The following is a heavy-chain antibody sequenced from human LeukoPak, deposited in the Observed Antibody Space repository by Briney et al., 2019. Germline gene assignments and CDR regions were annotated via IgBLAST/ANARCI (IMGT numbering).Heavy chain of an antibody. CDR1: GFTFSSYA. V-gene: IGHV3-30-3*01. CDR2: ISYDGSNK. Sequence: LTGGSLRLSCAASGFTFSSYAMHWVRQAPGKGLEWVAVISYDGSNKYYADSVKGRFTISRDNSKNTLYLQMNSLRAEGTAVYYCARGSTVVKGLVFDYWGQGTLVTVSS. J-gene: IGHJ4*02. D-gene: IGHD4-23*01. CDR3: ARGSTVVKGLVFDY.